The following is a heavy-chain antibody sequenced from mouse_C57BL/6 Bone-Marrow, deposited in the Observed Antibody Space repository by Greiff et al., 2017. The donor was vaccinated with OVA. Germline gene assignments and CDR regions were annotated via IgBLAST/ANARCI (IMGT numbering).Heavy chain of an antibody. CDR2: INPGSGGT. Sequence: VQLQQSGAELVRPGTSVKVSCKASGYAFTNYLIEWVKQRPGQGLEWIGVINPGSGGTNYNEKFKGKATLTADKSSSTAYMQLSSLTSEDSAVYFCAREYYGSSYDFDYWGQGTTLTVSS. D-gene: IGHD1-1*01. CDR3: AREYYGSSYDFDY. CDR1: GYAFTNYL. J-gene: IGHJ2*01. V-gene: IGHV1-54*01.